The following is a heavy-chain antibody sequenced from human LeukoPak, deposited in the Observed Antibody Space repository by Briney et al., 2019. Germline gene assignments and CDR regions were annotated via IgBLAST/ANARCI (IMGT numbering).Heavy chain of an antibody. D-gene: IGHD2-8*02. CDR1: GFTFSNHW. Sequence: GGSLRLSCAASGFTFSNHWLHWVRQAPGKGLVWVSRINSDGTSTIYADSVKGRFTISRDNAKSTVYLQMNSLRAEDTAVYYCARTGTGGDLDIWGQGTMVTVSS. CDR2: INSDGTST. V-gene: IGHV3-74*01. J-gene: IGHJ3*02. CDR3: ARTGTGGDLDI.